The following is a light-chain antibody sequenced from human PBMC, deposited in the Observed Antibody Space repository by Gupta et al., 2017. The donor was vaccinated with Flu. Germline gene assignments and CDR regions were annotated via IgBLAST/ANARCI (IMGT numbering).Light chain of an antibody. J-gene: IGKJ4*01. V-gene: IGKV3-20*01. CDR3: QQYGSSPLT. Sequence: ELVLTQSPGTLSLSPGERATLSCRASQSVSSSYLAWYQQKPGQAPRLLIYAASSRATGIPDRFSGSGSGTDFTLTIGRLEPEDFAVYYCQQYGSSPLTFGGGTKVEIK. CDR2: AAS. CDR1: QSVSSSY.